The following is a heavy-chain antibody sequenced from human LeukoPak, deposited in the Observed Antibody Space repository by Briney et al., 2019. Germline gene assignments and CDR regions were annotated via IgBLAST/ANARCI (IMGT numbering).Heavy chain of an antibody. V-gene: IGHV4-4*07. CDR2: IDKSGRT. CDR1: GGSISSYY. CDR3: AREYGDFDY. Sequence: PSETLSLTCTVSGGSISSYYWSWIRQPAGKGLEWIGRIDKSGRTNYSPTLKSRVTMSVDTSKNQFSLKLNSMTAADTALYYCAREYGDFDYWGQEPWSPSPQ. D-gene: IGHD4-17*01. J-gene: IGHJ4*01.